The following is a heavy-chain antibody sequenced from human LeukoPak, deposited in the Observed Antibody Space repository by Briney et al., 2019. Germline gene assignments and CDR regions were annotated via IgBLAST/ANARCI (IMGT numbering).Heavy chain of an antibody. J-gene: IGHJ4*02. CDR1: GFTFSSYA. CDR2: ISYDGSNK. V-gene: IGHV3-30-3*01. D-gene: IGHD3-10*01. Sequence: PGGSLRLSCAASGFTFSSYAMHWVRQAPGKGLEWVAVISYDGSNKYYADSVKGRFTISRDNSKNTLYLQMNSLRAEDTAVYYCARDSGGITMVRGVIINWGQGTLVTVSS. CDR3: ARDSGGITMVRGVIIN.